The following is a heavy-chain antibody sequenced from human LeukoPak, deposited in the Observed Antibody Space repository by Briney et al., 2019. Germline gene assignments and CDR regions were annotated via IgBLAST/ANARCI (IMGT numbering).Heavy chain of an antibody. V-gene: IGHV3-9*03. Sequence: GGSLRLSCAASGFTFDDYARHWVRQAPGKGLEWVSGISWNSGSIGYADSVKGRFTISRDNAKNSQYLQMNSLRAEAMALYYCAKDPFPYSSSSVNYFDDWGQGTLVTVSS. CDR2: ISWNSGSI. CDR3: AKDPFPYSSSSVNYFDD. D-gene: IGHD6-6*01. CDR1: GFTFDDYA. J-gene: IGHJ4*02.